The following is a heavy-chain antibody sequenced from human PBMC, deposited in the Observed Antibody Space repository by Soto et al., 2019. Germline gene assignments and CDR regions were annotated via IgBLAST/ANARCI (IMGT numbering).Heavy chain of an antibody. D-gene: IGHD4-17*01. Sequence: GGSLRLSCAASEFNFDDFGMSWVRQAPGKGLEWVSNINWDGGSTDYAASVKGRFTISRDNAKNSLYLQMNSLRAEDTALYYCARVRGDYDHYFDYWGQGTLVTVSS. V-gene: IGHV3-20*04. CDR3: ARVRGDYDHYFDY. CDR2: INWDGGST. J-gene: IGHJ4*02. CDR1: EFNFDDFG.